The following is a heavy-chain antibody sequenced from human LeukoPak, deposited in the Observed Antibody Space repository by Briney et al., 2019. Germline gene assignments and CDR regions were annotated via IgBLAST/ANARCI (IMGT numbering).Heavy chain of an antibody. CDR3: AKGLNVEMATIMAY. CDR1: GFTFSSYA. V-gene: IGHV3-23*01. J-gene: IGHJ4*02. Sequence: GGSLRLSCVASGFTFSSYAMSWVRQAPGKGLEWVSAISGSGGSTYYADSVKGRFTISRDNSKNTLYLQMNSLRAEGTAVYYCAKGLNVEMATIMAYWGQGTLVTVSS. CDR2: ISGSGGST. D-gene: IGHD5-24*01.